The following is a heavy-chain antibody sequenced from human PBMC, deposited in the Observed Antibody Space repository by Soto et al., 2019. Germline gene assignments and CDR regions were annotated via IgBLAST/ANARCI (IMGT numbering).Heavy chain of an antibody. Sequence: GGSLRLSCTASGFTFSSYAMSWVRQAPGKGLEWVSAISGSGGSTYYADSVKGRFTISRDNSKNTLYLQMNSLRAEDTAVYYCAKDYYDILTGYHYWGQGTLVTVSS. J-gene: IGHJ4*02. CDR3: AKDYYDILTGYHY. CDR2: ISGSGGST. CDR1: GFTFSSYA. V-gene: IGHV3-23*01. D-gene: IGHD3-9*01.